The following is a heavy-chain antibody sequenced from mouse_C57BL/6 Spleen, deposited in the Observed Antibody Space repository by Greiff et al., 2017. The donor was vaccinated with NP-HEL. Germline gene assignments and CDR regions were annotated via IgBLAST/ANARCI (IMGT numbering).Heavy chain of an antibody. J-gene: IGHJ3*01. V-gene: IGHV1-4*01. Sequence: QVQLKQSGAELARPGASVKMSCKASGYTFTSYTMHWVKQRPGQGLEWIGYINPSSGYTKYNQKFKDKATLTADKSSSTAYMQLSSLTSEDSAVYYCARERDYLFAYWGQGTLVTVSA. D-gene: IGHD2-4*01. CDR1: GYTFTSYT. CDR2: INPSSGYT. CDR3: ARERDYLFAY.